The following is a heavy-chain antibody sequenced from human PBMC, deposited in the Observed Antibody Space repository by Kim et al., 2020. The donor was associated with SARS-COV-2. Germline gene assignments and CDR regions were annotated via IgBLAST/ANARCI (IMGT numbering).Heavy chain of an antibody. CDR3: ARALVSWVGIIRRFDC. D-gene: IGHD1-26*01. J-gene: IGHJ4*02. V-gene: IGHV4-31*02. Sequence: PSLKHRVTLSVHTAKNQFSLRLSSVTAADTAVYYCARALVSWVGIIRRFDCWGQGTLGTVSS.